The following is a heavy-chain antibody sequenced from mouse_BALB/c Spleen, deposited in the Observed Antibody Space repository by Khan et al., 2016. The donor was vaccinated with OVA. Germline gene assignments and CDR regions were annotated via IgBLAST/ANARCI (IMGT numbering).Heavy chain of an antibody. J-gene: IGHJ4*01. CDR3: ARDKGNPYAMDY. D-gene: IGHD2-1*01. Sequence: QVQLKESGPGLVAPSQSLSITCTVSGFSLTGYGINWVRQPPGKGLEWLGMIWVDGSTTYNSALKSRLSISKDNSKSQVFLKMNRLQTDDTARYYCARDKGNPYAMDYWGQGTSVTVSS. CDR1: GFSLTGYG. CDR2: IWVDGST. V-gene: IGHV2-6-7*01.